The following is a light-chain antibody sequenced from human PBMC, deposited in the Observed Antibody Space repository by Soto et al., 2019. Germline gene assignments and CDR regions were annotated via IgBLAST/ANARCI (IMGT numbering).Light chain of an antibody. J-gene: IGKJ2*01. CDR2: SAS. CDR3: QQSYDTRMYT. V-gene: IGKV1-39*01. Sequence: DIQMTQSPSSLSASVGDRVTITCRASQSVTNYLNWYQRKPGKAPILLIYSASTLQSRVPSRFSGSGSGTDFTLTISTLQPEDFATYFCQQSYDTRMYTFGQGTKLEI. CDR1: QSVTNY.